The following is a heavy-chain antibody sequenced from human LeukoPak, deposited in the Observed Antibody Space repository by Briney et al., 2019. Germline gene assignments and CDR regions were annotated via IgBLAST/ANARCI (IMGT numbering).Heavy chain of an antibody. CDR3: ARGGSSSSSYYYYYMDV. CDR1: GYTFTSYD. Sequence: ASVKVSCKASGYTFTSYDINWVRQATGQGPEWMGWMNPNSGNTGYAQKFQGRVTITRNTSISTAYMELSSLRSEDTAVYYCARGGSSSSSYYYYYMDVWGKGTTVTVSS. J-gene: IGHJ6*03. V-gene: IGHV1-8*01. CDR2: MNPNSGNT. D-gene: IGHD6-6*01.